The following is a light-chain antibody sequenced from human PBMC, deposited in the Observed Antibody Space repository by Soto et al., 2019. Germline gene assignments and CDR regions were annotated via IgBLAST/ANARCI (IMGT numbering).Light chain of an antibody. CDR3: EVYQRYGDATSLT. Sequence: IVLTLSPCTLSLPQGERATLSCRASQSVSYYLAWYQQKPGQPPRLLIYDASSRATGVPDTFRRSGSGTDFSGTICRLEIEDFEVYYCEVYQRYGDATSLTFGGGTKVDIK. CDR1: QSVSYY. V-gene: IGKV3-20*01. CDR2: DAS. J-gene: IGKJ4*01.